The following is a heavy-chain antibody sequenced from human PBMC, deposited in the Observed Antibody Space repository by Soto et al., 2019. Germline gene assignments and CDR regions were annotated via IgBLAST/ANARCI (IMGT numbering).Heavy chain of an antibody. V-gene: IGHV3-74*01. Sequence: EVQLVESGGGLVQPGGSLRLSCAASGFTFSSYWMHWVRQAPGKGLVWVSRINSDGSRTNFADSVKGRFTLSRDNAENTLYLQMNSLRAEDTAVYYCARGGYGAWYIDLWGRGTLATVSS. CDR1: GFTFSSYW. J-gene: IGHJ2*01. CDR2: INSDGSRT. CDR3: ARGGYGAWYIDL. D-gene: IGHD5-18*01.